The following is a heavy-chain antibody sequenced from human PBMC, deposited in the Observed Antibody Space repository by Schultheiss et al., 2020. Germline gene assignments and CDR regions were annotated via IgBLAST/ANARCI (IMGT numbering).Heavy chain of an antibody. V-gene: IGHV4-61*02. CDR2: IYTSGST. Sequence: SETLSLTCTVSGGSISSGSYYWSWIRQPAGKGLEWIGRIYTSGSTNYNPSLKSRVTISVDTSKNQFSLKLSSVTAADTAVYYCARVVAATLADYWGQGTLVTGSS. J-gene: IGHJ4*02. CDR1: GGSISSGSYY. CDR3: ARVVAATLADY. D-gene: IGHD2-15*01.